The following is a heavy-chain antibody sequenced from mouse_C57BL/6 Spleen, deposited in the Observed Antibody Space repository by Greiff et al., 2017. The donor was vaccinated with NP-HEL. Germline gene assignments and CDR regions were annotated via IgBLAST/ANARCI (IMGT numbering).Heavy chain of an antibody. V-gene: IGHV14-4*01. CDR2: IDPENGDT. CDR1: GFNIKDDY. D-gene: IGHD3-3*01. CDR3: TTGTYFDY. J-gene: IGHJ2*01. Sequence: DVKLQESGAELVRPGASVKLSCTASGFNIKDDYMHWVKQRPEQGLEWIGWIDPENGDTEYASKFQGKATITADTSSNTAYLQLSSLTSEDTAVYYCTTGTYFDYWGQGTTLTVSS.